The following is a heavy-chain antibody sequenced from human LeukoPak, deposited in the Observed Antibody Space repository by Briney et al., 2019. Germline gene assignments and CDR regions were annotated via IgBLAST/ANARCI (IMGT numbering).Heavy chain of an antibody. CDR1: GGSISSYY. Sequence: SETLSLTCTVSGGSISSYYWSWIRQPPGKGLEWIGCIYYSGSTNYNPSLKSRVTISVDTSKNQFSLKLSSVTAADTAVYYCARGSYDSSGYYMDWFDPWGQGTLVTVSS. J-gene: IGHJ5*02. CDR2: IYYSGST. D-gene: IGHD3-22*01. CDR3: ARGSYDSSGYYMDWFDP. V-gene: IGHV4-59*01.